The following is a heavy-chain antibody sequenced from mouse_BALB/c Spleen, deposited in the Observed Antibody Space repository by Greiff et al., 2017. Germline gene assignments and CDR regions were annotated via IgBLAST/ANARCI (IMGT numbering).Heavy chain of an antibody. J-gene: IGHJ2*01. CDR3: ARDLRDGFDY. CDR2: IDPANGNT. V-gene: IGHV14-3*02. CDR1: GFNIKDTY. D-gene: IGHD2-3*01. Sequence: VQLQQSGAELVKPGASVKLSCTASGFNIKDTYMHWVKQRPEQGLEWIGRIDPANGNTKYDPKFQGKATMTADTSSNTAYLQLSSLTSEDTAVYYCARDLRDGFDYWGQGTTLTVSS.